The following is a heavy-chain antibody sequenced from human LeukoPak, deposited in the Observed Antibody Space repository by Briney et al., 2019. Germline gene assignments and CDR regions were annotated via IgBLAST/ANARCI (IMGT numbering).Heavy chain of an antibody. J-gene: IGHJ4*02. CDR3: ARVAGRYGSGSGY. D-gene: IGHD3-10*01. CDR2: IIPILGIA. CDR1: GGTFSSYA. V-gene: IGHV1-69*04. Sequence: ASVKVSCKASGGTFSSYAISWVRQAPGQGLEWMGRIIPILGIANYAQKFQGRVTITADKSTSTAYMELSSLRSEDTAVYYCARVAGRYGSGSGYWGQGTLVTVSS.